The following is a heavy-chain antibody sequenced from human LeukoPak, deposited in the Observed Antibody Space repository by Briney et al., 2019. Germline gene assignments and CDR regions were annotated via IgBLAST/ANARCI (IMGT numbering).Heavy chain of an antibody. V-gene: IGHV1-69*13. CDR3: ARDRPKYYDFWSGYSGDY. J-gene: IGHJ4*02. Sequence: ASVKVSCKASGGTFSSYAISWVRQAPGQGLEWMGGIIPIFGTANYAQKFQGRVTITADESTSTAYMELSSLRSEDTAVYYCARDRPKYYDFWSGYSGDYWGQGTLVTVSS. CDR2: IIPIFGTA. CDR1: GGTFSSYA. D-gene: IGHD3-3*01.